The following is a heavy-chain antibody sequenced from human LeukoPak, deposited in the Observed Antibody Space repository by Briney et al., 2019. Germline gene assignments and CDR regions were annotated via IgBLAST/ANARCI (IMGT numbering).Heavy chain of an antibody. CDR2: INWNGGST. J-gene: IGHJ4*02. D-gene: IGHD3-10*01. Sequence: PGGSLRLSCAASGFNFKDYGMSWVRQGPGKGLEWVSGINWNGGSTGYADSVKGRFTISRDNAKNSLYLQMTNLRADDAALYYCARYSVKITHLDHWGQGTLVTVPS. V-gene: IGHV3-20*04. CDR3: ARYSVKITHLDH. CDR1: GFNFKDYG.